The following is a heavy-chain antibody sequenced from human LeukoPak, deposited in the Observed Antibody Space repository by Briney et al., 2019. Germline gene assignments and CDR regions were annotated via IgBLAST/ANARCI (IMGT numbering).Heavy chain of an antibody. CDR3: ARRRDDRIQSRRIFGAFDI. Sequence: SETLSLTCTVSGYSISSGYYWGWIRQPPGKGLEWIGSIYHSGSTYYNPSLKSRVTISVDTSKNQFSLKLSSVTAADTAVYYCARRRDDRIQSRRIFGAFDIWGQGTMVTVSS. V-gene: IGHV4-38-2*02. CDR1: GYSISSGYY. CDR2: IYHSGST. J-gene: IGHJ3*02. D-gene: IGHD3-3*01.